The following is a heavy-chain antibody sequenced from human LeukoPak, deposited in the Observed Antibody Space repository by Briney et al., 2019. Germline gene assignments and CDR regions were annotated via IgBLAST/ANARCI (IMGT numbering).Heavy chain of an antibody. J-gene: IGHJ3*02. CDR3: ASPSSGQSFDI. CDR2: IYTGGNT. V-gene: IGHV3-53*01. Sequence: GGSLRLSCAASGFTVSSNYMNWVRQAPGKGLEWVSVIYTGGNTNYADSVKGRFTISRDSSKNTLYLQMHSLRAEDTAVYYCASPSSGQSFDIWGQGTMVTVSS. D-gene: IGHD6-19*01. CDR1: GFTVSSNY.